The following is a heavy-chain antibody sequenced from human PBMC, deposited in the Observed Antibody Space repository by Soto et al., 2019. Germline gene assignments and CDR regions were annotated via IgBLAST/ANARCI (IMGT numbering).Heavy chain of an antibody. CDR1: GFTFNNYA. J-gene: IGHJ4*02. CDR3: ARTDKFTPQSSGWANRFDY. CDR2: LTSGGTT. D-gene: IGHD6-19*01. V-gene: IGHV3-23*01. Sequence: EVQLLESGGGLVHPGESLTLFCAASGFTFNNYAMTWVRQAPGKGLEWVSTLTSGGTTHYGDTVKGRFTISRDNSKSTVYLQMNSLRAGDTAVYYCARTDKFTPQSSGWANRFDYWGQGTLVSVSS.